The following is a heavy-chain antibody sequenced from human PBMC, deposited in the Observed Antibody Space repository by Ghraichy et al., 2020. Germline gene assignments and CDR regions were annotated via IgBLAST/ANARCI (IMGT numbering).Heavy chain of an antibody. V-gene: IGHV4-59*01. Sequence: SETLSLTCTVSGGSISAYYWNWIRQSPGRGLEWIGYSHYSGTTDYNPSLKSRVTISVDTSKNQFSLRLTSVTAADTAVYYCSRLFLGELSWFDHWGQGTLVTVSS. CDR2: SHYSGTT. D-gene: IGHD3-16*02. J-gene: IGHJ5*02. CDR1: GGSISAYY. CDR3: SRLFLGELSWFDH.